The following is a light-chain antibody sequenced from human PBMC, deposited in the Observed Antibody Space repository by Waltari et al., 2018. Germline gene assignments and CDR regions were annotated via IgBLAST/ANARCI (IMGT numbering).Light chain of an antibody. V-gene: IGKV3-15*01. CDR2: AAF. CDR1: LSVCNN. J-gene: IGKJ2*01. Sequence: ETVLIQSPATLSLSPGAPVTLSCRASLSVCNNLAWYQQPPGPPPRLLFYAAFSSGKAIPGRYGASGSGTDLALTIAPLQSEDVGVYYCQQYHEWPYTFGQGTKLES. CDR3: QQYHEWPYT.